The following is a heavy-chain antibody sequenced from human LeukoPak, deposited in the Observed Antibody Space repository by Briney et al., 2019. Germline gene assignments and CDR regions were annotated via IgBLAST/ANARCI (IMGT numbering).Heavy chain of an antibody. J-gene: IGHJ4*02. D-gene: IGHD1-26*01. V-gene: IGHV3-21*01. Sequence: PGGSLRLSCAASGFTFNRNSMNWVRQAPGKGLEWVAAMSVNSGLIYYAESVKGRFTISRDNAKNSLFLQMDSLRVEDTAVYYCAREFEGAASGAGYWGQGTLVTVSS. CDR2: MSVNSGLI. CDR1: GFTFNRNS. CDR3: AREFEGAASGAGY.